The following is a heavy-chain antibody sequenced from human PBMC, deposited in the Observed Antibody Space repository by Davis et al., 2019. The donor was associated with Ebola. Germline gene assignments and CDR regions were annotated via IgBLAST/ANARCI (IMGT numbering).Heavy chain of an antibody. CDR3: ARDGQQQLLVDTWFDP. J-gene: IGHJ5*02. CDR1: GYTFTAFF. CDR2: INPKTGAT. V-gene: IGHV1-2*06. Sequence: AASVKVSCKASGYTFTAFFIHWVRQSPGQGLEWMGRINPKTGATKYLQKFQGRVTMTGDSSIDTAYMELGSLRSDDTAVYFCARDGQQQLLVDTWFDPWGQGTLVTVSS. D-gene: IGHD6-13*01.